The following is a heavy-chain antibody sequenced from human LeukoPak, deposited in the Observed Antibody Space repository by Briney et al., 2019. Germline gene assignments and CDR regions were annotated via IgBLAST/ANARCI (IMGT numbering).Heavy chain of an antibody. CDR2: IRSSSSYI. J-gene: IGHJ4*02. CDR3: ARTPQTYSAFDY. CDR1: GFTFSNYN. V-gene: IGHV3-21*01. Sequence: GGSLRLSCAASGFTFSNYNMNWVRQDPGKGLEWVSSIRSSSSYIYYADSVKGRFTISRDNAKNSLYLQMNSLRAEDTAVYYCARTPQTYSAFDYWGQGTLVTVSS. D-gene: IGHD5-18*01.